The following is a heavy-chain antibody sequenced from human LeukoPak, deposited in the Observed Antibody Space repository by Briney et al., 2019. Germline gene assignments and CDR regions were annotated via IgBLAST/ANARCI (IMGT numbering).Heavy chain of an antibody. Sequence: PGGSLRLSCAASGFTFSSYAMNWVRQAPGKGLEWVSYISSSGSTIYYADSVKGRFTISGDNAKNSLYLQMNSLRAEDTAVYYCARDRLRYFDWLLREPPDYWGQGTLVTVSS. CDR2: ISSSGSTI. D-gene: IGHD3-9*01. V-gene: IGHV3-48*03. J-gene: IGHJ4*02. CDR1: GFTFSSYA. CDR3: ARDRLRYFDWLLREPPDY.